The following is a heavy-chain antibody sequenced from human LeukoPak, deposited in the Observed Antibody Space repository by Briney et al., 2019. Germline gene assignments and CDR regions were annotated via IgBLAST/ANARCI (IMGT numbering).Heavy chain of an antibody. J-gene: IGHJ4*02. CDR3: ARGGVVTSPFDY. Sequence: PSETLSLTCAVYGGSSIGYSWSWVRQPPGKGLEWIGEIDDSGTTNYRPSLKSRVTISVDTSKNQFSLKLSSVTAADTAVYYCARGGVVTSPFDYWGQGTLVTVSS. CDR2: IDDSGTT. V-gene: IGHV4-34*01. CDR1: GGSSIGYS. D-gene: IGHD4-23*01.